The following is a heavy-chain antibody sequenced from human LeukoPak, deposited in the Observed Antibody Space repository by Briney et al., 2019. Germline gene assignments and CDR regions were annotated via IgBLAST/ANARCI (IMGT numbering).Heavy chain of an antibody. J-gene: IGHJ4*02. CDR1: GFTVSSNY. V-gene: IGHV3-53*01. Sequence: GGSLRLSCAASGFTVSSNYMSWVRQAPGKGLEWVSVIYSGGSTYYADSVKGRFTISRDNSKNTLYLQMNSLRAEDTAVYYCATETGCSSTSCPLDYWGQGTLVTVSS. CDR3: ATETGCSSTSCPLDY. D-gene: IGHD2-2*01. CDR2: IYSGGST.